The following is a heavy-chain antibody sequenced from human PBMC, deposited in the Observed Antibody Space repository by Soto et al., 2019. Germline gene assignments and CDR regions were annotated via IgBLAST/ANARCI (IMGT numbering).Heavy chain of an antibody. V-gene: IGHV4-4*07. CDR3: VRDGTKNLRDRFEP. CDR2: IYATGDT. Sequence: SETLSLTCNVSGASLSRYYWSWIRQPPGKGLEWIGRIYATGDTDYNPSLKSRISMSVDMSKKQFSLTLRSVTAADTAIYYCVRDGTKNLRDRFEPWGRGILVTVSS. D-gene: IGHD1-26*01. J-gene: IGHJ5*02. CDR1: GASLSRYY.